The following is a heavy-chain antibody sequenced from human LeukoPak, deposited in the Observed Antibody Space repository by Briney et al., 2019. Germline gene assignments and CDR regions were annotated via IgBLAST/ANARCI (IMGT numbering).Heavy chain of an antibody. V-gene: IGHV3-33*01. J-gene: IGHJ4*02. CDR2: TWFDGNNK. CDR1: GFSFSDYA. D-gene: IGHD4-17*01. Sequence: PGGSLRLSCTASGFSFSDYAMHWVRQAPGKGLEWVALTWFDGNNKYYADSVKGRFTISKDNSRNTLYLQMNSLRAEDTGLYYCARDSIMTTATSDPDYWGQGTLVTVSS. CDR3: ARDSIMTTATSDPDY.